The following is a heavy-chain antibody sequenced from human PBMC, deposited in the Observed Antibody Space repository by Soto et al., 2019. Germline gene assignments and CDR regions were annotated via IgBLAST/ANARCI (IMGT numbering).Heavy chain of an antibody. CDR3: ARDHHRYSGYDYVDY. V-gene: IGHV3-11*05. J-gene: IGHJ4*02. CDR2: ISSSSSYT. CDR1: GFTFSDYY. Sequence: QVQLVESGGGLVKPGGSLRLSCAASGFTFSDYYMSWIRQAPGKGLEWVSYISSSSSYTNYADSVKGRFTICRDNAKNSLYLQMNCLRAEDTAGYYCARDHHRYSGYDYVDYWGQGTLVTVHS. D-gene: IGHD5-12*01.